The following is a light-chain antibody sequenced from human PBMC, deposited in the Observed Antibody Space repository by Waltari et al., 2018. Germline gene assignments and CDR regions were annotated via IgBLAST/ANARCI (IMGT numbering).Light chain of an antibody. CDR1: SSDIGGYNY. Sequence: QSALTQPASVSGSPGQSITISCTGTSSDIGGYNYVSWYQQHPGTAPKLMIYEVTNRPSGVSHRFSGSKSGNTASLTISGLQAEDEADYYCSSYTSSSSWVFGAGTKLTVL. CDR3: SSYTSSSSWV. CDR2: EVT. V-gene: IGLV2-14*01. J-gene: IGLJ3*02.